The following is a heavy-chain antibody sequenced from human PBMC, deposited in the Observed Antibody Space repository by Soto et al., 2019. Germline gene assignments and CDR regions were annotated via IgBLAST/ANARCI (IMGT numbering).Heavy chain of an antibody. Sequence: SETLSLTCTVSGGSISSYYWSWIRQPPGKGLEWIGYIYYSGSTNYNPSLKSRVTISVDTSKNQFSLKLSSVTAADTAVYYCARHSTGTTEELDYWGQGTLVTVSS. CDR3: ARHSTGTTEELDY. V-gene: IGHV4-59*08. J-gene: IGHJ4*02. CDR1: GGSISSYY. CDR2: IYYSGST. D-gene: IGHD1-7*01.